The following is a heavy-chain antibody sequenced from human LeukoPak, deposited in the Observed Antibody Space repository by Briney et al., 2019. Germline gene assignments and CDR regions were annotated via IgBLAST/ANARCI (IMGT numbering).Heavy chain of an antibody. V-gene: IGHV5-51*01. D-gene: IGHD3-22*01. CDR2: IYPDDSRT. J-gene: IGHJ3*02. CDR1: GYRFTKQW. Sequence: GESLKISCKGSGYRFTKQWIGWVRQMPGKGLEWMAIIYPDDSRTEYAPSLQHQVTISADKSITTTYLQWRSLQASDTAMYYCATYSYTGGYYAFDIWAEGQWSPSLQ. CDR3: ATYSYTGGYYAFDI.